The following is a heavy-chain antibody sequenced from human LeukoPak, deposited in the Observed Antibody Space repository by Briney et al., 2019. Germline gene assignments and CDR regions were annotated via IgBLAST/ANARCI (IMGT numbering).Heavy chain of an antibody. CDR2: INPNSGGT. CDR3: ARAEPYYYDSSGYCFY. CDR1: VYTFTGYY. D-gene: IGHD3-22*01. Sequence: GASVKVSCKASVYTFTGYYMHWVRQAPGQGLEWMGWINPNSGGTNYAQKFQGRVTMTRDTSISTAYMELSRLRSDDTAVYYCARAEPYYYDSSGYCFYWGQGTLVTVSS. J-gene: IGHJ4*02. V-gene: IGHV1-2*02.